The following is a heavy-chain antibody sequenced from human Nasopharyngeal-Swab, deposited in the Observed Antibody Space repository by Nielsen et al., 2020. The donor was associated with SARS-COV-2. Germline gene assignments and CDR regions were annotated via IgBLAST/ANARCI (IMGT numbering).Heavy chain of an antibody. D-gene: IGHD3-22*01. V-gene: IGHV1-69*06. J-gene: IGHJ3*02. CDR2: IIPIFGTA. Sequence: WVRQAPGQGLEWMGGIIPIFGTANYAQKFQGRVAITADKSTSTAYMELSSLRSEDTAVYYCARDENYYDSSGYYLVRAAFGIWGQGTMVTVSS. CDR3: ARDENYYDSSGYYLVRAAFGI.